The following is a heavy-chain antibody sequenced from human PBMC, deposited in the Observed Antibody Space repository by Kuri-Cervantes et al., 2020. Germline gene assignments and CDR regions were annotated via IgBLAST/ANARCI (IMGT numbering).Heavy chain of an antibody. CDR2: INPSGGST. J-gene: IGHJ4*02. D-gene: IGHD3-3*01. CDR1: GYTFTSYY. Sequence: ASVKVSCKASGYTFTSYYMHWVRQAPGQGLEWMGIINPSGGSTSYAQKLQGRVTMTTDTSTSTAYMELRSLRSDDTAVYYCAREARDYDFWSSYRDYWGQGTLVTDSS. V-gene: IGHV1-46*01. CDR3: AREARDYDFWSSYRDY.